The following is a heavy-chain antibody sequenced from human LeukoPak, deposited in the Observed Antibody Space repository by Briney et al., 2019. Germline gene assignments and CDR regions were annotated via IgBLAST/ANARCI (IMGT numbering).Heavy chain of an antibody. CDR2: IYYSGST. D-gene: IGHD2-2*01. CDR1: GGSISSYY. J-gene: IGHJ5*01. Sequence: PSETLSLTCTVSGGSISSYYWSWLRQPPGKGVEWIGYIYYSGSTNYNPSLTSRVTISVDTSKNQFSLKLSSVTAADTAVYYCARGGYGSSSHNWFDSWGQGTLVTVSS. CDR3: ARGGYGSSSHNWFDS. V-gene: IGHV4-59*01.